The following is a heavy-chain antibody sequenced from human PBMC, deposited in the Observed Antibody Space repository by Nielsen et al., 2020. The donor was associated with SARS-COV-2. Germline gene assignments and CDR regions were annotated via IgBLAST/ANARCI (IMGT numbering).Heavy chain of an antibody. Sequence: ASVKVSCKASGYTFTTYYMHWVRQALGQGLEWMGIINPSSGRTTYAEKFQGRVTMTEDTSTDTAYMELSSLRSEDTAVYYCATGLAVAPVQGGQFYYYYYGMDVWGQGTTVTVSS. CDR2: INPSSGRT. CDR3: ATGLAVAPVQGGQFYYYYYGMDV. J-gene: IGHJ6*02. D-gene: IGHD6-19*01. CDR1: GYTFTTYY. V-gene: IGHV1-46*01.